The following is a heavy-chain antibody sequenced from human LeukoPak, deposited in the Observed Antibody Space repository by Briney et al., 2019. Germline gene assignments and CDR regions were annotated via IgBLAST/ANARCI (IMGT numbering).Heavy chain of an antibody. V-gene: IGHV4-30-4*08. D-gene: IGHD5-18*01. CDR1: GGSISSGDYY. J-gene: IGHJ4*02. CDR2: IYYSGST. CDR3: ARGAPSWIQLWSANFDY. Sequence: PSETLSLTCAVSGGSISSGDYYWSWIRQPPGKGLEWIGYIYYSGSTYYNPSLKSRVTISVDTSKNQFSLKLSSVTAADTAVYYCARGAPSWIQLWSANFDYRGQGTLVTVSS.